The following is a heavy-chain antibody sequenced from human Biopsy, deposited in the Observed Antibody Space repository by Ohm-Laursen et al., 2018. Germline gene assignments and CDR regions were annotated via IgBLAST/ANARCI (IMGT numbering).Heavy chain of an antibody. V-gene: IGHV1-8*01. D-gene: IGHD1-7*01. J-gene: IGHJ5*02. CDR2: LNPVSGNS. Sequence: ASVKVSCKASGYTLTSYDITWVRQASGQGPEWIGWLNPVSGNSNFGQKFRGRVTVISDTSISTAYMELSGLTSDDTATYYCGRAVRNQLLTDPWGQGTLVTVTS. CDR1: GYTLTSYD. CDR3: GRAVRNQLLTDP.